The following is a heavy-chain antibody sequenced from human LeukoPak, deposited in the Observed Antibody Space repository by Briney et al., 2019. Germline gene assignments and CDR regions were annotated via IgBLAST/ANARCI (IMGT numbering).Heavy chain of an antibody. V-gene: IGHV3-66*01. D-gene: IGHD5-24*01. Sequence: PGGSLRLSCAASGFTVTDNYMSWVRQAPGKGLEWVSVIYRSGSTYHADSVKGRFTISRDNSKNTLYLQMNSLRAEDTAVYYCARGDGYNFFFHWGQGTLVTVSS. CDR3: ARGDGYNFFFH. CDR1: GFTVTDNY. CDR2: IYRSGST. J-gene: IGHJ4*02.